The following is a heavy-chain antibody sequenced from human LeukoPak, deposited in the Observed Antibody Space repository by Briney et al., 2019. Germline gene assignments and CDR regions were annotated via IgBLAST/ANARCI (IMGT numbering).Heavy chain of an antibody. CDR2: IYTSGST. J-gene: IGHJ3*02. D-gene: IGHD3-22*01. CDR1: GGSISSGDYY. V-gene: IGHV4-61*02. Sequence: SQTLSLTCTVSGGSISSGDYYWSWIRQPPGKGLERIGRIYTSGSTNHNPSLKSRVTMSVDTSKNQFSMKLSSVAAADKAVYYCASSGYLSDAFDIWGQGTMVTVSS. CDR3: ASSGYLSDAFDI.